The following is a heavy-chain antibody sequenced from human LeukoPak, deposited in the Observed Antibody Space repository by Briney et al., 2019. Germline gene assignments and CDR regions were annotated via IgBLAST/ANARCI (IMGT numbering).Heavy chain of an antibody. CDR3: VKPRAERGLYFDY. Sequence: GGSLRLSCAASGFTFSSYWMHWVRQAPGKGLVWVSRINSDGSSTSYADSVKGRFTISRDNAKNTLYLQMNTLRAEDTAVYSCVKPRAERGLYFDYWGQGTLVTVSS. J-gene: IGHJ4*02. D-gene: IGHD1-1*01. V-gene: IGHV3-74*01. CDR1: GFTFSSYW. CDR2: INSDGSST.